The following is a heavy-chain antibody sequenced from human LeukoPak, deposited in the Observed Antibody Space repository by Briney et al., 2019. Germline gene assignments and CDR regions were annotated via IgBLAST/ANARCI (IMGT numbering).Heavy chain of an antibody. Sequence: SETLSLTCTVSSGSISSGNYYWDWIRQPPGKGLEWIGSIYYSGNTYFNSSLKSRVTISVDTSKTHFSLKLTSVTAAHTAVYYCARRSPGYSYGYWGQGTLVTVSS. D-gene: IGHD5-18*01. J-gene: IGHJ4*02. CDR3: ARRSPGYSYGY. CDR2: IYYSGNT. CDR1: SGSISSGNYY. V-gene: IGHV4-39*02.